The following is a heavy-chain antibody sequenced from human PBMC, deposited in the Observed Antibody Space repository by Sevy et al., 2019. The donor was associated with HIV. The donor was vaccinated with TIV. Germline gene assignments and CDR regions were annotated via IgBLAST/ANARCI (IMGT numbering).Heavy chain of an antibody. D-gene: IGHD4-4*01. CDR3: ATEYSYDY. CDR1: GHTSSDYY. J-gene: IGHJ4*02. Sequence: ASVKVSCKASGHTSSDYYIQWVRQAPGQGLEWMGWINSKSGATSYPQTFQRRVTMTSDTSISTAYMELSRLRSDDTAVYYCATEYSYDYWGQGTLVTVSS. CDR2: INSKSGAT. V-gene: IGHV1-2*02.